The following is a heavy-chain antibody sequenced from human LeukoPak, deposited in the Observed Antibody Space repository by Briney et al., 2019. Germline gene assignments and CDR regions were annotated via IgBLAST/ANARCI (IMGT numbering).Heavy chain of an antibody. D-gene: IGHD2-2*01. CDR1: GGTFSSYA. V-gene: IGHV1-2*02. CDR3: ASRYCSSTSCSYYYYYMDV. CDR2: INPNSGGT. J-gene: IGHJ6*03. Sequence: ASVKVSCKASGGTFSSYAISWVRQAPGQGLEWMGWINPNSGGTNYAQKFQGRVTMTRDTSISTAYMELSRLRSDDTAVYYCASRYCSSTSCSYYYYYMDVWGKGTTVTVSS.